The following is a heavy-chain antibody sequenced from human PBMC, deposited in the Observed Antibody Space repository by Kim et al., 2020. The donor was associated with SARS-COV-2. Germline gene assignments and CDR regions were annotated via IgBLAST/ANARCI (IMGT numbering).Heavy chain of an antibody. Sequence: SETLSLTCAASGASISNNDCWSWVRQAPGKGLEWIGEIYHTGTTNYSPSLRGRVTMSIDRSKHQFSVRLTSVTAADTAMYFCTIKADTTTWYEGGFNYWGQGTLVTVSS. J-gene: IGHJ4*02. V-gene: IGHV4-4*02. CDR2: IYHTGTT. D-gene: IGHD1-26*01. CDR1: GASISNNDC. CDR3: TIKADTTTWYEGGFNY.